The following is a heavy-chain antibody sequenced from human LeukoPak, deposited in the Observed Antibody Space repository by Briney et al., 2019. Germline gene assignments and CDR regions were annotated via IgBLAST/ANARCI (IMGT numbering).Heavy chain of an antibody. Sequence: ASVKVSCKASGYTFTGYYMHWVRQAPGQGLEWMGWINPNSGGTNYAQKFQGRVTMTRDTSISTAYMELSRLRSDDTAVYYCARDDSGYDFRFDPWGQGTLVTVSS. CDR2: INPNSGGT. D-gene: IGHD5-12*01. CDR1: GYTFTGYY. CDR3: ARDDSGYDFRFDP. J-gene: IGHJ5*02. V-gene: IGHV1-2*02.